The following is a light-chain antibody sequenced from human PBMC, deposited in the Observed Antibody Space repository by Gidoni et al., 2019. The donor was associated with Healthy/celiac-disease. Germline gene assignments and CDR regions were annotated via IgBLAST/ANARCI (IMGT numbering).Light chain of an antibody. Sequence: EIVMTQSPATLSVSPGERATLSCRASQSVSSNLAWYQQKPGQAPRLLIYRASTRATGIPARFSGSGSGTEFPLTISSLQSEDFAVYYCQQYNNWPPVFGQGTRLEIK. J-gene: IGKJ5*01. CDR3: QQYNNWPPV. V-gene: IGKV3-15*01. CDR2: RAS. CDR1: QSVSSN.